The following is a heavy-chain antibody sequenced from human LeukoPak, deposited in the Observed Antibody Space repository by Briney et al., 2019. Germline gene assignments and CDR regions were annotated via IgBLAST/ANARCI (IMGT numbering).Heavy chain of an antibody. D-gene: IGHD6-19*01. CDR2: IRYDGSNK. CDR1: GFTFSSYG. J-gene: IGHJ4*02. CDR3: ANIDGGWHGPLAPPPSSNY. Sequence: GGSLRLSCAASGFTFSSYGMHWVRQAPGKGREGGAFIRYDGSNKYYADSVKGRFTISRDNSKNTLYLQMNSLRAEDTAVYYCANIDGGWHGPLAPPPSSNYWGQGTLVTVSS. V-gene: IGHV3-30*02.